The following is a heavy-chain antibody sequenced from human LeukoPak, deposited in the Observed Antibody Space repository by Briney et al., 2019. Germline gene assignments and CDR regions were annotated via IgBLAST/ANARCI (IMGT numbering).Heavy chain of an antibody. CDR2: ISGSGGST. CDR3: AKVSEWEWELRDFDY. CDR1: GFTFSSYS. J-gene: IGHJ4*02. Sequence: GGSLRLSCAASGFTFSSYSMNWVRQAPGKGLEWVSAISGSGGSTYYADSVKGRFTISRDNSKNTLYLQMNSLRAEDTAVYYCAKVSEWEWELRDFDYWGQGTLVTVSS. V-gene: IGHV3-23*01. D-gene: IGHD1-26*01.